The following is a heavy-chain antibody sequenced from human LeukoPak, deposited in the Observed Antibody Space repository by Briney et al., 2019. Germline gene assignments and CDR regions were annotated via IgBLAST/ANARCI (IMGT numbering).Heavy chain of an antibody. CDR1: GYTFTSYG. CDR3: ARDRYDYIWGGFPLAFDI. Sequence: GASVKVSCKASGYTFTSYGISWVRQAPGQGLEWMGWISAYNGNTNYAQKLQGRVTMTTGTSTSTAYMELRSLRSDDTAVYYCARDRYDYIWGGFPLAFDIWGQGTMVTVSS. V-gene: IGHV1-18*01. J-gene: IGHJ3*02. CDR2: ISAYNGNT. D-gene: IGHD3-16*01.